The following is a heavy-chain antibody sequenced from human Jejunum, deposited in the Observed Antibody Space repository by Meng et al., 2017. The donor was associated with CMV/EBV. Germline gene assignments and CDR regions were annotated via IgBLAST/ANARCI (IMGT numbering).Heavy chain of an antibody. CDR1: GFIFTSYA. V-gene: IGHV1-18*01. CDR3: ARFYCSSTSCPHVLFDY. J-gene: IGHJ4*02. CDR2: ISAYNGNT. D-gene: IGHD2-2*01. Sequence: QVQLVQSGAEVKKPGASVKVSCEASGFIFTSYAISWVRQAPGQGLQYMGWISAYNGNTNYAQELQGRVTMTTDTSTSTAYMELRSLRFDDTAVYYCARFYCSSTSCPHVLFDYWGLGTLVTVSS.